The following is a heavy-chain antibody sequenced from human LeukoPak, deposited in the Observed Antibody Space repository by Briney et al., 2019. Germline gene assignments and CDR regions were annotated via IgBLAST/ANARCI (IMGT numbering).Heavy chain of an antibody. V-gene: IGHV4-61*01. CDR1: GGPVSSSSYY. CDR3: ARGTNWFDP. Sequence: PSETLSLTCSVSGGPVSSSSYYWTWIRQPPGKGLEWIGYIYYSGTANYNPSLKSRVIISVDMSKNQFSLKLSSVTAADTAMYYCARGTNWFDPWGQGTLVTVSS. J-gene: IGHJ5*02. CDR2: IYYSGTA.